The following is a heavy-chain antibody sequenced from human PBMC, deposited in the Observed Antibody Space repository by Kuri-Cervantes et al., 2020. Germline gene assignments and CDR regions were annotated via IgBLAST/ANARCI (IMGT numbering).Heavy chain of an antibody. CDR3: VRDRPQYFYDSSGYYGSSNYYFDL. D-gene: IGHD3-22*01. Sequence: ASVKVSCKASGCSFTGYYMHGVRQAPGQGLEWMGWVNPNSGGTNYAQKSQGRVTINRNTSNSTANMELNRLRSDDTAVYYCVRDRPQYFYDSSGYYGSSNYYFDLWGRGTLVTVSS. CDR2: VNPNSGGT. J-gene: IGHJ2*01. V-gene: IGHV1-2*02. CDR1: GCSFTGYY.